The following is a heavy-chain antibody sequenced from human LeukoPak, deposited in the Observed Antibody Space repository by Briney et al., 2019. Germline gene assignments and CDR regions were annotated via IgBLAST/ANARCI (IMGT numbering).Heavy chain of an antibody. D-gene: IGHD2-2*01. CDR3: AKGISGYCSSTSCYFDY. CDR1: GFTFSSYA. J-gene: IGHJ4*02. V-gene: IGHV3-23*01. CDR2: ISGSGGST. Sequence: GGSLRLSCAASGFTFSSYAMSWVRQAPGKGLEWVSAISGSGGSTYYADSVKGRFTISRDNSKNTLYLQMNSLRAEDTAVYYCAKGISGYCSSTSCYFDYWGQGTLVTVSS.